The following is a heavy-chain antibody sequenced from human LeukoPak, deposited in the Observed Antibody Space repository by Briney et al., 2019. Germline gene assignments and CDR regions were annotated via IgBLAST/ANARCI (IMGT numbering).Heavy chain of an antibody. CDR1: GGSFSGYY. CDR3: ARNPIAAAGTFDY. Sequence: SETLSLTCAVYGGSFSGYYWSWIRQPPGKGLEWIGEINHSGSTNYNPSLKSRVTISVDTSKNQFSPKLGSVTAADTAVYYCARNPIAAAGTFDYWGQGTLVTVSS. D-gene: IGHD6-13*01. J-gene: IGHJ4*02. V-gene: IGHV4-34*01. CDR2: INHSGST.